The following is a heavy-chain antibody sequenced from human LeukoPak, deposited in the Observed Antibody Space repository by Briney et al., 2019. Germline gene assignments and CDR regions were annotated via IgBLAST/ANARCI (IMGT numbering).Heavy chain of an antibody. D-gene: IGHD3-10*01. CDR1: GGSISSSSYY. J-gene: IGHJ5*02. V-gene: IGHV4-39*07. CDR2: IYYSGST. Sequence: SETLSLTCTVSGGSISSSSYYCGWIRQPPGKGLEWIGSIYYSGSTYYNPSLKSRVTISVDTSRNQFSPKLSSVTAADTAVYYCARDPAYYGSWGQGTLVTVSS. CDR3: ARDPAYYGS.